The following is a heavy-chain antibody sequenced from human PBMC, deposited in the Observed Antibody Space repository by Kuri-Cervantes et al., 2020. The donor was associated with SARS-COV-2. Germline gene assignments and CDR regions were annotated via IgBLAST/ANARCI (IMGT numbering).Heavy chain of an antibody. CDR3: TRAGYDNSGYYYSFDF. D-gene: IGHD3-22*01. J-gene: IGHJ4*02. CDR2: VYSSGST. Sequence: SETLSLTCTVSGGSISSHYWSWIRQPPGKGLEWIGYVYSSGSTNYSPSLKSRVTMSVDTSKNQFSLKPTSVTAADTAVYYCTRAGYDNSGYYYSFDFWGQGTLVTVSS. CDR1: GGSISSHY. V-gene: IGHV4-59*11.